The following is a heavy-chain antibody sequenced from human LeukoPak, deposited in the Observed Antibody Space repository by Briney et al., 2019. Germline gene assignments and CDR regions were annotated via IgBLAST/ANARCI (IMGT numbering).Heavy chain of an antibody. J-gene: IGHJ4*02. Sequence: PGGSLRLSCAASGFSFSNYWMHWVRQAPGKGLVWVSRINSDGSSTTYADSVKGRFTISRDNSKDTLYLQMNSLRAEDTAVYYCARDRTAAAGTFDYWGQGTLVTVSS. CDR2: INSDGSST. V-gene: IGHV3-74*01. CDR3: ARDRTAAAGTFDY. CDR1: GFSFSNYW. D-gene: IGHD6-13*01.